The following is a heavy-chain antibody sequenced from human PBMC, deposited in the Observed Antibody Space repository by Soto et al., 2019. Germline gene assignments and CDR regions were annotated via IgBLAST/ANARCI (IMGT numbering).Heavy chain of an antibody. Sequence: SGGSLRLSCVASGIIFGSRAMSWVRQAPGEWLEWVSTITDTGGDTKYADSVRGRFTMSRDNSKKTLYLQMNSLRVEDSALSYCARGSSDSYRGSRIFDFWGRGTLVTVSS. J-gene: IGHJ4*02. CDR3: ARGSSDSYRGSRIFDF. CDR2: ITDTGGDT. V-gene: IGHV3-23*01. CDR1: GIIFGSRA. D-gene: IGHD3-16*01.